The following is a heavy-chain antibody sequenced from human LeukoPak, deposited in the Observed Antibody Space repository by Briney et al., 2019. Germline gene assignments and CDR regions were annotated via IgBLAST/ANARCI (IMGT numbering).Heavy chain of an antibody. CDR1: GFTFSSYW. CDR2: IKQDGSEK. Sequence: PGGSLRLSCAASGFTFSSYWMSWVRQAPGKGLEWVANIKQDGSEKYHVDSVKGRFTISRDNAKNSLYLQMNSLRAEDAAVYYCARDRMSIAVAGTYYYMDVWGKGTTVTVSS. J-gene: IGHJ6*03. CDR3: ARDRMSIAVAGTYYYMDV. D-gene: IGHD6-19*01. V-gene: IGHV3-7*01.